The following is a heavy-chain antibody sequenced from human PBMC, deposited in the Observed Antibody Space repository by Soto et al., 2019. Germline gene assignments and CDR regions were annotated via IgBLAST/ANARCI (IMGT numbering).Heavy chain of an antibody. CDR2: ISGGGGSI. Sequence: EVQLLESGGGLVQPGGSLRLSCAASGFTFSTYAMNWVRQAPGNGLEWISAISGGGGSIHYADSVKGRFTISRDNSKNTLYLQMNSLRVEGTTVSDCVKGYWKGDVWGQGTTVTVSS. J-gene: IGHJ6*02. V-gene: IGHV3-23*01. D-gene: IGHD1-1*01. CDR3: VKGYWKGDV. CDR1: GFTFSTYA.